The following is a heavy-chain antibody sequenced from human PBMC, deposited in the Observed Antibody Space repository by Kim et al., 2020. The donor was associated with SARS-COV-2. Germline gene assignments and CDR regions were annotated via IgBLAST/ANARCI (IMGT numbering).Heavy chain of an antibody. J-gene: IGHJ4*02. V-gene: IGHV3-30*04. CDR3: AREAAVGFDF. D-gene: IGHD6-13*01. CDR2: ISSDGRTE. CDR1: GFTFSSHA. Sequence: GGSLRLSCAASGFTFSSHAMHWVRQAPGKGLEWVAEISSDGRTEHFADAFQGRFIIPRDNSKSTLYLQMNRLRVEDTAVHYCAREAAVGFDFCGQGTLVT.